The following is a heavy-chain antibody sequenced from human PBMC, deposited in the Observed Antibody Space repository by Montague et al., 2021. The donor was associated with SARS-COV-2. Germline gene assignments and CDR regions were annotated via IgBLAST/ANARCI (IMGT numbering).Heavy chain of an antibody. J-gene: IGHJ5*02. CDR1: GHSISSYY. CDR2: IYHGGGT. D-gene: IGHD6-13*01. V-gene: IGHV4-59*01. Sequence: SETLSLTCSVSGHSISSYYWSWIRQSPGKGLEWIGHIYHGGGTIXNPSLNRRVTISLDTSKNQFSLKLTTVTAADTALYYCARGYSSSYYGARWFDPWGQGTLVTVSS. CDR3: ARGYSSSYYGARWFDP.